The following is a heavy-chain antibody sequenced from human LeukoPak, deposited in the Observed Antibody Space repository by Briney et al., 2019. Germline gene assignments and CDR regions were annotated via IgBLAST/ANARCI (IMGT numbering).Heavy chain of an antibody. V-gene: IGHV4-34*01. CDR1: GGSFSGYY. D-gene: IGHD6-13*01. J-gene: IGHJ4*02. CDR3: ARDRAAAGLGSVY. CDR2: INHSGST. Sequence: SETLSLTCAVYGGSFSGYYWSWIRQPPGKGLEWIGEINHSGSTNYNPSLKSRVTISVDTSKNQFSLKLSSVTAADTAVYYCARDRAAAGLGSVYWGQGTLVTVSS.